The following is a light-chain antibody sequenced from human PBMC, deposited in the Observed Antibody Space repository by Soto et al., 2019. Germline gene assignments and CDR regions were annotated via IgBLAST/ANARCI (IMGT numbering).Light chain of an antibody. J-gene: IGKJ1*01. CDR1: QSVDSSY. CDR2: GAS. CDR3: QHFGSSRGT. V-gene: IGKV3-20*01. Sequence: EIVWTQSPGTLSLSPGERATLSCRASQSVDSSYLAWYHQRPGQAPRLLIYGASSRATGIPDRLSGSGSGTDSTLTISRLEPEDFAVYYCQHFGSSRGTFGQGTKVDIK.